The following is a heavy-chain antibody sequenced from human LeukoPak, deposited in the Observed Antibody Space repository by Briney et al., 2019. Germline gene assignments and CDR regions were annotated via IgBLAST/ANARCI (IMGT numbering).Heavy chain of an antibody. D-gene: IGHD3-22*01. Sequence: SETLSLTCTVSSGSISSSSYYWGWIRQPPGKGLEWIGYIHNSGITNYNPSLKSRVTISVDTSKNQFSLKLSSVTAADTAVYYCARDRYYYDSSGTRWFDPWGQGTLVTVSS. CDR2: IHNSGIT. V-gene: IGHV4-61*01. CDR1: SGSISSSSYY. J-gene: IGHJ5*02. CDR3: ARDRYYYDSSGTRWFDP.